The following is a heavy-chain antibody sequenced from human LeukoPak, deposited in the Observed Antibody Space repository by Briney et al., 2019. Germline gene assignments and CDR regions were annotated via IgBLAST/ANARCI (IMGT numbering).Heavy chain of an antibody. J-gene: IGHJ4*02. CDR3: ARHRSGYKIDY. CDR1: GFTFSSYV. CDR2: IWYDGSNK. D-gene: IGHD3-22*01. V-gene: IGHV3-33*01. Sequence: GGSLRLSCAASGFTFSSYVMHWVRQAPGKGLEWVAVIWYDGSNKYYADSVKGRFTISRDNSKNTLYLQMNSLRAEDTAVYYCARHRSGYKIDYWGQGTLVTVSS.